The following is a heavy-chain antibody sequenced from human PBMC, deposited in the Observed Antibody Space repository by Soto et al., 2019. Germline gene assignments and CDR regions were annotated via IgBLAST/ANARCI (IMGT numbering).Heavy chain of an antibody. CDR3: TRGAGAPWVRFDS. D-gene: IGHD3-22*01. J-gene: IGHJ4*02. V-gene: IGHV4-38-2*01. CDR1: GYSITSGFY. Sequence: ETLSLTCGVSGYSITSGFYWGWVRQSPGKGLEWIGSISYSAKTFYNPSLASRLSIAVDTSMNQFSLRLTSVTAADTALYYCTRGAGAPWVRFDSWGQGTLVTVSS. CDR2: ISYSAKT.